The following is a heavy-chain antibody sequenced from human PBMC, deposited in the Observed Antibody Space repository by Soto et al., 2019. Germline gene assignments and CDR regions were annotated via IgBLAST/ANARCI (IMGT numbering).Heavy chain of an antibody. Sequence: SETLSLTCTVSGGSISSGGYYWSWIRQHPGTGLEWIGYIYYSGSTYYNPSLKSRVTISVDTSKNQFSLEVTSVTAADTAVYHCARTEYGSNSKKNYFDSWGQGTLVTVSS. J-gene: IGHJ4*02. CDR2: IYYSGST. D-gene: IGHD4-17*01. CDR3: ARTEYGSNSKKNYFDS. V-gene: IGHV4-31*03. CDR1: GGSISSGGYY.